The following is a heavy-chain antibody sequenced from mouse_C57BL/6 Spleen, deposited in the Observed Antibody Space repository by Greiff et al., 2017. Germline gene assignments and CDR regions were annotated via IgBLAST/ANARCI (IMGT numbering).Heavy chain of an antibody. CDR1: GFTFSSYA. Sequence: EVMLVESGGGLVKPGGSLKLSCAASGFTFSSYAMSWVRQTPEKRLEWVATISDGGSYTYYPDNVKGRFTISRDNAKNNLYLQMSHLKSEDTAMYYCARGSSYFDDWGQGTTLTVSS. V-gene: IGHV5-4*03. CDR3: ARGSSYFDD. J-gene: IGHJ2*01. CDR2: ISDGGSYT. D-gene: IGHD1-1*01.